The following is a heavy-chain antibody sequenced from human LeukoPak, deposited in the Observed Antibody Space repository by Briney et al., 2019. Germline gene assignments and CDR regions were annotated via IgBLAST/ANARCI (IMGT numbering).Heavy chain of an antibody. D-gene: IGHD1-26*01. CDR3: ARGGVGASFDY. Sequence: ASVKVSCKASGYTFTGYYMHWVRQAPGQGLEWMGWINPNSGGTNYALKFQGRVTMTRDTSISTAYMELSRLRSDDTAVYYCARGGVGASFDYWGQGTLVTVSS. CDR2: INPNSGGT. V-gene: IGHV1-2*02. CDR1: GYTFTGYY. J-gene: IGHJ4*02.